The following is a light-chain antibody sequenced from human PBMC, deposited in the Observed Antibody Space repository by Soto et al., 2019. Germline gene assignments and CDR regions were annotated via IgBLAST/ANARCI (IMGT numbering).Light chain of an antibody. J-gene: IGKJ1*01. V-gene: IGKV2-30*01. CDR2: SVS. CDR1: KSLVYSDGNTH. CDR3: TQGTHWPMT. Sequence: DVVLTQSPLSLPVNFGQPASISCRSSKSLVYSDGNTHLSWFHQRPGQSPRRLIYSVSSRDSGVPDRFSGSGSGTDGTLEMTRVEAEDVGIYFCTQGTHWPMTFGQGTKVEVK.